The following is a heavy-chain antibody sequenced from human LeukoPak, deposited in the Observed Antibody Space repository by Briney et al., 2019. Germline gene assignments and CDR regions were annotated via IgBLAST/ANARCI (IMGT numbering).Heavy chain of an antibody. CDR2: IKPNSGDT. D-gene: IGHD1-26*01. CDR3: ARDGSRYSGNYYYDY. J-gene: IGHJ4*02. Sequence: ASVKVSCKASGYRFSENYMHWVRRAPGQGLEWMGWIKPNSGDTKFAQKFQGRVTMTRDTSISTTYMQLSSLRPDDTAVYYCARDGSRYSGNYYYDYWGQGTLVTVSS. V-gene: IGHV1-2*02. CDR1: GYRFSENY.